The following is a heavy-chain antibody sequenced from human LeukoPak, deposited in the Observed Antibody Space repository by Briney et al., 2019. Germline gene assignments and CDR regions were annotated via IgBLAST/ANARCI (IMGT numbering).Heavy chain of an antibody. CDR3: ARAMGQYSSGWYWFDP. CDR2: IKQDGSEK. Sequence: GGSLRLSCAASGFTFSSYWMSWVRQAPGKGLEWVANIKQDGSEKYYVDSVKGRFTISRDNAKNSLYLQMNSLRAEDTAVYYCARAMGQYSSGWYWFDPWGQGTLVTVSS. V-gene: IGHV3-7*01. CDR1: GFTFSSYW. D-gene: IGHD6-19*01. J-gene: IGHJ5*02.